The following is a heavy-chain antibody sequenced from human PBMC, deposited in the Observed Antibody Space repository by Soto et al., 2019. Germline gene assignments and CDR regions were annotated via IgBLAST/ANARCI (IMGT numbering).Heavy chain of an antibody. Sequence: EVQLVESGGGLVQPGGSLRLSCAASGFTFSSHWMSWVRQPPGKGLEWVASIRQDGSAKYYVDSVKGRFTISRDNAKSSVYLQMNSLRAEDTAVYYCARFCSGGTCYPSLYYYYMDVWGKGTTVTVSS. D-gene: IGHD2-15*01. CDR2: IRQDGSAK. J-gene: IGHJ6*03. CDR3: ARFCSGGTCYPSLYYYYMDV. CDR1: GFTFSSHW. V-gene: IGHV3-7*01.